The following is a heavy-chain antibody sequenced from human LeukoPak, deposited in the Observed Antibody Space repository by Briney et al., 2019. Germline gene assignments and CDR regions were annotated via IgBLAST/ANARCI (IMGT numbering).Heavy chain of an antibody. CDR2: IYHSGST. J-gene: IGHJ4*02. D-gene: IGHD3-22*01. V-gene: IGHV4-38-2*02. CDR1: GYSISSGYY. CDR3: ARVTGYMIEDYFDY. Sequence: PSETLSLTCTVSGYSISSGYYWGWIRQPPGKGLEWIGSIYHSGSTYYNPSLKSRVTISVDTSKNQFSLKLSSVTAADTAVYYCARVTGYMIEDYFDYWGQGTWSPSP.